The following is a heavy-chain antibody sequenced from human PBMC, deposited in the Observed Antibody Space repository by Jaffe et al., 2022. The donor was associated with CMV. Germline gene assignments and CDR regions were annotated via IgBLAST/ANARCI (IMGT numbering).Heavy chain of an antibody. CDR3: ARHDGGGSYYDY. J-gene: IGHJ4*02. Sequence: QLQLQESGPGLVKPSETLSLTCTVSGGSISSSSYYWGWIRQPPGKGLEWIGSIYYSGSTYYNPSLKSRVTISVDTSKNQFSLKLSSVTAADTAVYYCARHDGGGSYYDYWGQGTLVTVSS. D-gene: IGHD1-26*01. CDR1: GGSISSSSYY. V-gene: IGHV4-39*01. CDR2: IYYSGST.